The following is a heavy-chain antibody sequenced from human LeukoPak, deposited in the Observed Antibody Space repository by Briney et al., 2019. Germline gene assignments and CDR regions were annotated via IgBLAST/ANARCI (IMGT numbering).Heavy chain of an antibody. Sequence: PSETLSLTCTVSGGSISSSSYYWSWIRQPAGTGLEWIGRIYTSGSTNYNPSLKSRVTISVDTSKNQFSLKLSSVTAADTAVYYCARGLVRGEPDADWGQGTLVTVSS. CDR1: GGSISSSSYY. D-gene: IGHD3-10*01. V-gene: IGHV4-61*02. CDR2: IYTSGST. CDR3: ARGLVRGEPDAD. J-gene: IGHJ4*02.